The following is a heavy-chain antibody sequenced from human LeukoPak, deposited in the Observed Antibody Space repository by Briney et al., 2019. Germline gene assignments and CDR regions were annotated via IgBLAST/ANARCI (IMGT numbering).Heavy chain of an antibody. CDR2: IYYSGST. CDR1: GGSISSSSYY. V-gene: IGHV4-39*01. D-gene: IGHD1-26*01. CDR3: ARLTVGTLDY. Sequence: SETLSLTCTVSGGSISSSSYYWGWIRQPPGKGLEWIGSIYYSGSTYYNPSLKSRVTISVDTSKNEFSLTLSSVTAADTAVYYCARLTVGTLDYWGQGTLVIVSS. J-gene: IGHJ4*02.